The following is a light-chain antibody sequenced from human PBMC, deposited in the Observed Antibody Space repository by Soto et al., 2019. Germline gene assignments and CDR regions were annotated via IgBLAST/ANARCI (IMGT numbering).Light chain of an antibody. V-gene: IGKV1-5*01. Sequence: IQLTQSPSTLSASVGDRVTITCRASQSIRGWLAWYQQKPGKAPKLLIYDASNLESGVPSRFTGSGSGTDFTLTISSLQPDDFATFYCQQYSAYSLTFGQGTKVDIK. J-gene: IGKJ1*01. CDR3: QQYSAYSLT. CDR1: QSIRGW. CDR2: DAS.